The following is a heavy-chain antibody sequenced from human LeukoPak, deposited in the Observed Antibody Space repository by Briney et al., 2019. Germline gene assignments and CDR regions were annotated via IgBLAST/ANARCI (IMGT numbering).Heavy chain of an antibody. CDR1: GYSISSGYY. J-gene: IGHJ3*01. CDR2: IYHSGST. CDR3: ARGIGTSYDSSRDAFDF. V-gene: IGHV4-38-2*02. Sequence: PSETLSLTCIVSGYSISSGYYWGWIRQPPGKELEWIGSIYHSGSTYYNPSLKSRVTISVDTSKNQFSLKLSSVTAADTAVYYCARGIGTSYDSSRDAFDFWGQGTMVTVFS. D-gene: IGHD3-22*01.